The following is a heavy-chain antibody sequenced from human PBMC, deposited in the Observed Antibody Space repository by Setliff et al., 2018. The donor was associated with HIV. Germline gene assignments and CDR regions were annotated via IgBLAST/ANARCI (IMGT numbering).Heavy chain of an antibody. D-gene: IGHD3-3*01. J-gene: IGHJ5*02. CDR3: ARDPTAPSITIFGAVGATYWFDP. Sequence: ASVKVSCKASGYNFNNHGITWVRQAPGRGLEWVGWIGYNGNTNYAQKFQGRVTMTTDTSTNTAYMDLTSLKSDDTAVYYCARDPTAPSITIFGAVGATYWFDPWGPGTLVTVSS. CDR1: GYNFNNHG. V-gene: IGHV1-18*01. CDR2: IGYNGNT.